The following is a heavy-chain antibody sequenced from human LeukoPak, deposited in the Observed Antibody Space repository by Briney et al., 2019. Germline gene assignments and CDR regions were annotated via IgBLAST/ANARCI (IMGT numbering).Heavy chain of an antibody. CDR2: IYYSGST. V-gene: IGHV4-59*12. CDR3: ASGAADGYNFGFDY. J-gene: IGHJ4*02. CDR1: GGSISSYY. Sequence: SETLSLTCTVSGGSISSYYWSWIRQPPGNGLEWIGYIYYSGSTNYNPSLKSRVTISVDTSKNQFSLKLSSVTAADTAVYFCASGAADGYNFGFDYWGQGTLAAVSS. D-gene: IGHD5-24*01.